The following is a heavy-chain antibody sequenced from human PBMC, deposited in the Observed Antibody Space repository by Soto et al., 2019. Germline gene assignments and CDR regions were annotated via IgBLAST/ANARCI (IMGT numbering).Heavy chain of an antibody. V-gene: IGHV4-39*01. CDR2: TYYSGGT. CDR3: ARHEAGVCSGGSCYSSPYFQH. D-gene: IGHD2-15*01. CDR1: GGSSSRSSYY. Sequence: QLPFQESAPGLGNPPDTLSLPCVVSGGSSSRSSYYWAGIRHPPGRGQGGIGITYYSGGTYYNPSLKSRVTISVDTSKNQFSLKLSSVTAADTAVYYCARHEAGVCSGGSCYSSPYFQHWGQGTLVTVSS. J-gene: IGHJ1*01.